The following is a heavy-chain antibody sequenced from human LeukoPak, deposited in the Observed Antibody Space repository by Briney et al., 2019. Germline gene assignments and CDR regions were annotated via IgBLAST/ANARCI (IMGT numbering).Heavy chain of an antibody. CDR2: IKQDGSEK. D-gene: IGHD3-9*01. J-gene: IGHJ4*02. CDR3: ARDSHFYDILTGYYY. V-gene: IGHV3-7*03. Sequence: GGSLRLSCAASGFTFNNYGMHWVRQAPGKGLEWVANIKQDGSEKYYVDSVKGRFTISRDNAKNSLYLQMNSLRAEDTAVYYCARDSHFYDILTGYYYWGQGTLVTVSS. CDR1: GFTFNNYG.